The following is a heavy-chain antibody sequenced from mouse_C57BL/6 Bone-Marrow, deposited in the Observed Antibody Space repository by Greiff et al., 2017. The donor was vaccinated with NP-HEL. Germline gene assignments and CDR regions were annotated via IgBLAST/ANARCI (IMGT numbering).Heavy chain of an antibody. V-gene: IGHV5-9*01. CDR2: ISGGGGNT. J-gene: IGHJ4*01. Sequence: EVHLVESGGGLVKPGGSLKLSCAASGFTFSSYTMSWVRQTPEKRLEWVATISGGGGNTYYPDSVKGRFTISRDNAKNTLYLQMSSLRSEDTALYYCARVYYDYFYAMDYWGQGTSVTVSS. CDR3: ARVYYDYFYAMDY. D-gene: IGHD2-4*01. CDR1: GFTFSSYT.